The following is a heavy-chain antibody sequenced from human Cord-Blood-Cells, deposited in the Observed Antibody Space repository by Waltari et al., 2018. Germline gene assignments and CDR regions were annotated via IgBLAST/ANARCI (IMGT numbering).Heavy chain of an antibody. CDR1: GFTFSSYS. V-gene: IGHV3-48*01. CDR3: ARDRGRAGFDY. CDR2: ISSSISTI. Sequence: EVQLVESGGGLVQPGGSLRLSCAASGFTFSSYSMNWVRQAPGKGLEWVSYISSSISTIYDADSVKGRFTISRDNAKNSLYLQMNSLRAEDTAVYYCARDRGRAGFDYWGQGTLVTVSS. J-gene: IGHJ4*02. D-gene: IGHD3-16*01.